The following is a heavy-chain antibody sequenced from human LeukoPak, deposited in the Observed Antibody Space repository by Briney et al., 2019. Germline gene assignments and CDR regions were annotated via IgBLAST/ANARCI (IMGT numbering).Heavy chain of an antibody. J-gene: IGHJ4*02. CDR3: ATIGTGTTDYFDY. CDR1: GYTFTGYY. CDR2: INPNSGGT. D-gene: IGHD1-1*01. Sequence: ASVKVSCKASGYTFTGYYMHWVRQAPGQGLEWMGWINPNSGGTNYAQKFQGWVTMTRDTSISTAYMELSRLRSDDTAVYYCATIGTGTTDYFDYWGQGTLVTVSS. V-gene: IGHV1-2*04.